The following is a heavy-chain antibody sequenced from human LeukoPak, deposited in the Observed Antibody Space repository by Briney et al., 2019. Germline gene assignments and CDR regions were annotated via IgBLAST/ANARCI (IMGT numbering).Heavy chain of an antibody. CDR1: GYTFSNYG. CDR3: ASAHTGRSGSYPGRFDP. J-gene: IGHJ5*02. V-gene: IGHV1-18*01. CDR2: ISGQTGKT. D-gene: IGHD1-26*01. Sequence: ASVKVSCKASGYTFSNYGISWVRQATGRGLEWMGWISGQTGKTKQAQKFQGRITLTTDSATNTAYMELRSLTSDDTAVYYCASAHTGRSGSYPGRFDPWGQGTLVTVSS.